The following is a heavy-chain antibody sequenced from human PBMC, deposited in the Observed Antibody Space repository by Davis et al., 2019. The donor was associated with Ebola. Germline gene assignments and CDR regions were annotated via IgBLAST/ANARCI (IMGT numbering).Heavy chain of an antibody. CDR2: IYPGDSDT. D-gene: IGHD6-19*01. J-gene: IGHJ5*02. V-gene: IGHV5-51*01. Sequence: GESLKISCKGSGYSFTNYWIGWVRQMPGKGLEWMGIIYPGDSDTRYSPSFQGQVTISADKSINTAYLQWSSLKASDTAIYYCARHPKYSSGWRWFDPWGQGTLVTVSS. CDR3: ARHPKYSSGWRWFDP. CDR1: GYSFTNYW.